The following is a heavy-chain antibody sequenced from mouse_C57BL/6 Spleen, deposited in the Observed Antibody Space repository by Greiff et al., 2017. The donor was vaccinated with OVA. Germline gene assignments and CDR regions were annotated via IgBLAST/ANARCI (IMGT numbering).Heavy chain of an antibody. CDR1: GFSLTSYG. CDR2: IWSGGST. Sequence: QVQLQQSGPGLVQPSQSLSITCTVSGFSLTSYGVHWVRQSPGKGLEWLGVIWSGGSTDYTAAFISRLSISKDNSKSQVFFKMNSLQADDTAIYYCAREGDSNYNFDYWGQGTTLTVSS. CDR3: AREGDSNYNFDY. D-gene: IGHD2-5*01. V-gene: IGHV2-2*01. J-gene: IGHJ2*01.